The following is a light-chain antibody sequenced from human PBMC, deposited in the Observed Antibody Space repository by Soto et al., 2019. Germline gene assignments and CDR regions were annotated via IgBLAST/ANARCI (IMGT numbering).Light chain of an antibody. J-gene: IGKJ1*01. V-gene: IGKV3-20*01. Sequence: EIVLTQSPGTLSLSPGERATLSCRASQSVSSSFLAWYQQKPGQAPRLLIYGASSRATGIPDRFGGSGSGTDFTLTIRRLEPEDFAVYFCQQYGSSPWTFGQGTKVEIK. CDR2: GAS. CDR3: QQYGSSPWT. CDR1: QSVSSSF.